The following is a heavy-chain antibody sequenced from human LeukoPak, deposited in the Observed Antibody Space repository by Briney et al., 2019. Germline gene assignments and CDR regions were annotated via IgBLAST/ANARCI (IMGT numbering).Heavy chain of an antibody. CDR2: IYYSGST. V-gene: IGHV4-39*01. CDR1: GDSNTTSSYY. Sequence: PSETLSLTCTVSGDSNTTSSYYWGWIRQPPGKGLEWIGNIYYSGSTYYNPSLKSRVTISVDTSKNQFSLWLSSVTAADTAVYYCARLETYDSTLDYWGQGTLVTVSS. J-gene: IGHJ4*02. CDR3: ARLETYDSTLDY. D-gene: IGHD3-22*01.